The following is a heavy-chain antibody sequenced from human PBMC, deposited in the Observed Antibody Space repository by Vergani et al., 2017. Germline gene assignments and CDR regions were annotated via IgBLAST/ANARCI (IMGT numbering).Heavy chain of an antibody. J-gene: IGHJ6*03. CDR2: IDYSGST. CDR3: ARGRGSRLYYYYMDV. Sequence: QLQLQESGPGLVKPSETLSLTCNVSGGSISSSNYYWGWVRQPPGKGLEWIGSIDYSGSTYYNPPLKSRATIFVDRSKNQFSLKLTSVTAADTAVYYCARGRGSRLYYYYMDVWGKGTTVTVSS. D-gene: IGHD2-2*01. V-gene: IGHV4-39*01. CDR1: GGSISSSNYY.